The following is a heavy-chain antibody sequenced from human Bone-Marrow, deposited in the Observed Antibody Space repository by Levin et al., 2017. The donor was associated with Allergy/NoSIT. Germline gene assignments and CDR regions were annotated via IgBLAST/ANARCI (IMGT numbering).Heavy chain of an antibody. Sequence: PGGSLRLSCAASGFTFSSYSMNWVRQAPGKGLEWVSSISSSSSYINYADSVKGRFTISRDNAKNSLYLQMNSLRAEDTAVYYCARDPKYCSSTSCYHSWFDPWGQGTLVTVSS. J-gene: IGHJ5*02. CDR2: ISSSSSYI. CDR1: GFTFSSYS. CDR3: ARDPKYCSSTSCYHSWFDP. V-gene: IGHV3-21*01. D-gene: IGHD2-2*01.